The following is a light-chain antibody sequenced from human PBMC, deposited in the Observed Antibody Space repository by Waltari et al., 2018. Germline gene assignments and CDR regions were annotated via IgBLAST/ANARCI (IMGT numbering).Light chain of an antibody. J-gene: IGLJ3*02. Sequence: QSALTQPASVSGSPGQSITISCTGTSSDVGSYNLVSWYQHHPRKAPQLMIYEGSSRPSGVSNRFSGSKSDNMASLTISGLQAGDEADYYCCSYGGSSSNWVFGGGTKLTVL. CDR1: SSDVGSYNL. CDR2: EGS. V-gene: IGLV2-23*01. CDR3: CSYGGSSSNWV.